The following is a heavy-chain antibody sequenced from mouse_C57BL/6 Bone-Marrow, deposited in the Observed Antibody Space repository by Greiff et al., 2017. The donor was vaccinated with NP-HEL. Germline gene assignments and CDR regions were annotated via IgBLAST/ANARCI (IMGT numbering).Heavy chain of an antibody. CDR1: GFTFSDYG. CDR3: ARPAGTEWFAY. V-gene: IGHV5-17*01. CDR2: ISSGSSTI. D-gene: IGHD4-1*01. J-gene: IGHJ3*01. Sequence: EVMLVESGGGLVKPGGSLKLSCAASGFTFSDYGMHWVRQAPEKGLEWVAYISSGSSTIYYADTVKGRFTISRDNAKNTLFLQMTSLRSEDTAMYYCARPAGTEWFAYWGQGTLVTVSA.